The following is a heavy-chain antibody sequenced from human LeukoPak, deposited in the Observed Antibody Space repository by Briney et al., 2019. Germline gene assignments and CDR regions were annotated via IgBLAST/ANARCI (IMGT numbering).Heavy chain of an antibody. CDR3: ARQDGYCSGPSCRFLYMDV. J-gene: IGHJ6*03. CDR2: IWPGDSDT. V-gene: IGHV5-51*01. CDR1: GFTFTSYW. Sequence: GESLKISCKVSGFTFTSYWIAWVRQMPGKGLEWMGIIWPGDSDTRYSPSFQGQVTISADKSVNTAYLQWHSLRASDTAIYYCARQDGYCSGPSCRFLYMDVWGKGTAVTVSS. D-gene: IGHD2-2*01.